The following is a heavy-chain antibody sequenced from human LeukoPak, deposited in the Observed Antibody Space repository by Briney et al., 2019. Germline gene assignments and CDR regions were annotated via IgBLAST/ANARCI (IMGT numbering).Heavy chain of an antibody. V-gene: IGHV3-49*03. CDR1: GFTFGDYA. D-gene: IGHD3-16*02. CDR2: IRSKAYGGTT. Sequence: GGSLRLSCTASGFTFGDYAMSWFRQAPGKGLEWVGFIRSKAYGGTTEYAASVKGRFTISRDDSKSTAYLQMNSLKTEDTAVYYCTRAEWYYDYVWGSYRFDYWGQGTLVTVSS. CDR3: TRAEWYYDYVWGSYRFDY. J-gene: IGHJ4*02.